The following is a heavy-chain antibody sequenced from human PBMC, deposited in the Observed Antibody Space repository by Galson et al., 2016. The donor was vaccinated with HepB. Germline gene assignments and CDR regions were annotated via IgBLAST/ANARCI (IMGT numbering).Heavy chain of an antibody. Sequence: TLSLTCTVSGGSISSASYYWSWIRQHPGKGLEWIGYIYYSGSTYYNPSLKSRVTISLDTSKNQFSLKLSSVTAADTAVYYCARDYRPLYHDYGDYRAFTDWGQGTLVTVSS. CDR2: IYYSGST. CDR1: GGSISSASYY. J-gene: IGHJ4*02. CDR3: ARDYRPLYHDYGDYRAFTD. D-gene: IGHD4-17*01. V-gene: IGHV4-31*03.